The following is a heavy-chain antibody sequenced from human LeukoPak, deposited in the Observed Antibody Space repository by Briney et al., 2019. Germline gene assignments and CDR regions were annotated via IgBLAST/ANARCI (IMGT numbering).Heavy chain of an antibody. D-gene: IGHD4-17*01. CDR3: AKEIWPTVTTPGWTYFDY. Sequence: GGSLRLSCAASAFTFSRYGMHWVRQAPGRGLEWVAFIRYDGSNKYYAASVKGRFTISRDNSKNTLYLQMNSLRAEDTAVYYCAKEIWPTVTTPGWTYFDYWGQGALVTVSS. J-gene: IGHJ4*02. CDR1: AFTFSRYG. CDR2: IRYDGSNK. V-gene: IGHV3-30*02.